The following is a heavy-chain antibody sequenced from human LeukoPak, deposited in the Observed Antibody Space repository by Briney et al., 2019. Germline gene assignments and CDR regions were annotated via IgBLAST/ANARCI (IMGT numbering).Heavy chain of an antibody. CDR3: ARIFDRDI. D-gene: IGHD3-3*01. J-gene: IGHJ3*02. V-gene: IGHV4-4*07. Sequence: SGTLSLTCTVSGGPIRNSYWSWVRHSAGTGMQWIGRIHGTLGSTNHNPSLKSRVVMSLDTSSNQFSLRLSAMSAADTATYYCARIFDRDIWGQGTLVTVSP. CDR1: GGPIRNSY. CDR2: IHGTLGST.